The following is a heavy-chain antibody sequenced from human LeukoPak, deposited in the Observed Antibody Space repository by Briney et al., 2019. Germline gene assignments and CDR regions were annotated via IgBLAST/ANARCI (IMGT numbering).Heavy chain of an antibody. CDR2: MNPNSGNT. J-gene: IGHJ5*02. V-gene: IGHV1-8*01. CDR1: GYTFTSYD. Sequence: GASVKVSCKDSGYTFTSYDINWVRQATGQGLEWMGWMNPNSGNTGYAQKFQGRVTMTRNTSIITAYMKLNSLRSEDTAVYYCARVAGYSSSCYQLRFDPWGQGTLVTVSS. D-gene: IGHD6-13*01. CDR3: ARVAGYSSSCYQLRFDP.